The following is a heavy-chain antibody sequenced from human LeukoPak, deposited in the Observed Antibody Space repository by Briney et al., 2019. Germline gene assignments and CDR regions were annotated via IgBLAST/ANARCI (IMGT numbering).Heavy chain of an antibody. D-gene: IGHD2-15*01. Sequence: GWSLRLSCVASGFTFSSYWMSWIRQAPGKGLEWVASIRQDGNEKYYVDSVKGRFTISRDDAKNSLYLQMNSLRAEDTAVYYCARDRSGGSCYLHWGQGTLVTVSS. CDR1: GFTFSSYW. J-gene: IGHJ4*02. V-gene: IGHV3-7*01. CDR3: ARDRSGGSCYLH. CDR2: IRQDGNEK.